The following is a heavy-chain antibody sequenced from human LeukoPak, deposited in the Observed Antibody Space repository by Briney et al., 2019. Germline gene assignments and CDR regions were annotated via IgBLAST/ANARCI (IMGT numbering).Heavy chain of an antibody. J-gene: IGHJ6*02. CDR2: ISAYNGNT. D-gene: IGHD2-2*01. Sequence: GASVKVSCKASGYTFTSYGISWVRQAPGQGLEWMGWISAYNGNTNYAQKLQGRVTMTTDTSTSTAYMELRSLRSDDTAVYYCAMLPIVVVPAAISGYGMDVWGQGTTVTVSS. CDR3: AMLPIVVVPAAISGYGMDV. CDR1: GYTFTSYG. V-gene: IGHV1-18*01.